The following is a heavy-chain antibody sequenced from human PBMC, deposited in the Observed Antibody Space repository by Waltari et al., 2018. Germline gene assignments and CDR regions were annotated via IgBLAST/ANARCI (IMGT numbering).Heavy chain of an antibody. CDR2: ISYDGSNK. CDR3: ARDGPYYYGSGKRMDV. D-gene: IGHD3-10*01. J-gene: IGHJ6*04. Sequence: QVQLVESGGGVVQPGRSLRLSCAASGFTFSSYAMHWVRQAPGKALEWVAVISYDGSNKYYADSVKGRFTISRDNSKNTLYLQMNSLRAEDTAVYYCARDGPYYYGSGKRMDVWGKGTTVTVSS. CDR1: GFTFSSYA. V-gene: IGHV3-30-3*01.